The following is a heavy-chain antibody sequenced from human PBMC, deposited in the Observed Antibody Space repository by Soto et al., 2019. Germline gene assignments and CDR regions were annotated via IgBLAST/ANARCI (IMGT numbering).Heavy chain of an antibody. V-gene: IGHV3-30-3*01. CDR1: GFTFSSYA. CDR2: ISYDGSEK. D-gene: IGHD3-3*01. Sequence: QVQLVESGGGVIQPGRSLRLSCAGSGFTFSSYAMHWVRQAPGKGLEWVAVISYDGSEKYYADSVKGRFSISRDNSKNTVDLQKNSLRPEDTAVYYCAREVEWLTSWGQGTLLTVSS. CDR3: AREVEWLTS. J-gene: IGHJ5*02.